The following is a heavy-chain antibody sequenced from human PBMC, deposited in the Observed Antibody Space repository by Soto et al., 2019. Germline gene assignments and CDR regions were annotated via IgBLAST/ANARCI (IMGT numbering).Heavy chain of an antibody. CDR1: GYTFTNYG. CDR3: ARTVGATLRWFDP. Sequence: QVQLVQSGGDMKKPGASVKVSCKASGYTFTNYGISWVRQAPGQGLEWMGWISAYNGNTNYPQKFQGRVTMTTDTSTTTAYIELRSMRFDDTAVYYGARTVGATLRWFDPWGQGTLVTVSS. V-gene: IGHV1-18*01. CDR2: ISAYNGNT. D-gene: IGHD1-26*01. J-gene: IGHJ5*02.